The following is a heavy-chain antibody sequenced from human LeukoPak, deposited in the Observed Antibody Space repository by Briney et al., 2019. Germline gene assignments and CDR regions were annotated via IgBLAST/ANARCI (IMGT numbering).Heavy chain of an antibody. CDR1: GGSISSISYY. J-gene: IGHJ3*02. V-gene: IGHV4-39*01. Sequence: SETLSLTCTVSGGSISSISYYWGWIRQPPGKGLEWIGSIYYSGSTYCNPSLKSRVTISIDTSKNQFSLKLRSVTAADTAIYYCARQGYDILTGYIDAFDIWGQGTMVTVSS. CDR2: IYYSGST. CDR3: ARQGYDILTGYIDAFDI. D-gene: IGHD3-9*01.